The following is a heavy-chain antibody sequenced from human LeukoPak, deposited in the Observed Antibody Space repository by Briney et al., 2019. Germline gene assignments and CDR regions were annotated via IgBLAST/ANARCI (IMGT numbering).Heavy chain of an antibody. CDR1: GFTFSSNG. J-gene: IGHJ4*02. CDR2: TRYDESKT. V-gene: IGHV3-30*02. Sequence: GGSLRLSCAASGFTFSSNGMHWVRPTPGKGLDWVAFTRYDESKTFYGDSVRGRFTISRDNSKNTLYLQMNSLTTDDSAVYYCAKARYSGSPALDFWGQGTLVTVSS. CDR3: AKARYSGSPALDF. D-gene: IGHD1-26*01.